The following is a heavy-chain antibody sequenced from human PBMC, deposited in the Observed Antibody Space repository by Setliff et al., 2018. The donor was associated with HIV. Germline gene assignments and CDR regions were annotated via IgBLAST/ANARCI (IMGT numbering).Heavy chain of an antibody. J-gene: IGHJ6*04. V-gene: IGHV1-69*13. Sequence: SVKVSCKSSGDTFNSHAISWVRQAPGQGLEWMGGIIPIFGTPNYAQKFKGRLTITADESTSTVYMELSSLRSADTAVYYCARDSRDIVVVIAPEPEPYYYYGMDVWGEGTTVTVSS. CDR1: GDTFNSHA. D-gene: IGHD2-15*01. CDR2: IIPIFGTP. CDR3: ARDSRDIVVVIAPEPEPYYYYGMDV.